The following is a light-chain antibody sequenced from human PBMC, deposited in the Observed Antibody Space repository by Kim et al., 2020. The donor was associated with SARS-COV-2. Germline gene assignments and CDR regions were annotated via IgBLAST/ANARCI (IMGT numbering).Light chain of an antibody. CDR3: CSYAGSSTFVV. J-gene: IGLJ2*01. Sequence: QSITISCTGTSSDVGSYNLVSWYQQHPGKAPKLMIYEVSKRPSGVSNRFSGSKSGNTASLTISGLQAEDEAYYYCCSYAGSSTFVVFGGGTQLTVL. V-gene: IGLV2-23*02. CDR1: SSDVGSYNL. CDR2: EVS.